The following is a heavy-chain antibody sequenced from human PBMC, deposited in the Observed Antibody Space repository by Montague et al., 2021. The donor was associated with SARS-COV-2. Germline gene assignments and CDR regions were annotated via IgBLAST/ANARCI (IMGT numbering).Heavy chain of an antibody. Sequence: SETLSLTCTVSGGSISSSRHYWVWIRQSPEKGLEWIGSIFYTGSAFYNPSLRSRVAISVDRSNNQFSLTLTSVTAADTAVYYCTRCGGQLFREGLQKSGLDVWGQGTSVIVSS. V-gene: IGHV4-39*07. CDR3: TRCGGQLFREGLQKSGLDV. CDR1: GGSISSSRHY. CDR2: IFYTGSA. J-gene: IGHJ6*02. D-gene: IGHD3-16*01.